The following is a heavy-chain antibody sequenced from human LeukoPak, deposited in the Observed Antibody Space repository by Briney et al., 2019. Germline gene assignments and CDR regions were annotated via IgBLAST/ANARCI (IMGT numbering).Heavy chain of an antibody. D-gene: IGHD5-24*01. J-gene: IGHJ3*02. CDR2: IYVSGNT. CDR1: GDSLSGYH. V-gene: IGHV4-4*07. Sequence: SETLSLTCSVSGDSLSGYHWSWIRQSAGKGLEWIGRIYVSGNTNYNPSLKSRVTMAVDTSKNQFSLSLNSVTAADTAVYYCARGDLRRDGFNYLFDIWGQGTMVTVSS. CDR3: ARGDLRRDGFNYLFDI.